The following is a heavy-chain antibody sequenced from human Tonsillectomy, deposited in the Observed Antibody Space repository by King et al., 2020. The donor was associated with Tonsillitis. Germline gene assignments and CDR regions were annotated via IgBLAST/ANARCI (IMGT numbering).Heavy chain of an antibody. J-gene: IGHJ3*02. Sequence: VQLVESGGGLVQPGGSLRLSCAASGFTFSTYAMSWVRQAPGKGLEWVSAISGSGGSTYYADSVKGRFTISRDNSKNTLYLQMSSLRVEDTAVYYCAKTHYYGSGSNAFDMWGQGTMLTVSS. V-gene: IGHV3-23*04. CDR1: GFTFSTYA. D-gene: IGHD3-10*01. CDR2: ISGSGGST. CDR3: AKTHYYGSGSNAFDM.